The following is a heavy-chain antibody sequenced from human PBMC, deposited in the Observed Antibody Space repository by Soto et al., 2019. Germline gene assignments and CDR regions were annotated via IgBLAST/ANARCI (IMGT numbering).Heavy chain of an antibody. V-gene: IGHV1-69*06. Sequence: SVKVSCKASGGTFSSYAISWVRQAPGQGLEWMGGIIPIFGTANYAQKFQGRVTITADKSTSTAYVELSSLRSEDTAVYYCARDRRSGYRYNWFDPWGQGTLVTVSS. CDR1: GGTFSSYA. J-gene: IGHJ5*02. CDR2: IIPIFGTA. D-gene: IGHD3-3*01. CDR3: ARDRRSGYRYNWFDP.